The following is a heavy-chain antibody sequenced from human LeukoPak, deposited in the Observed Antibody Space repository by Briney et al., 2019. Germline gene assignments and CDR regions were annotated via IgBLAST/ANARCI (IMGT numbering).Heavy chain of an antibody. CDR1: GYTFTGYY. J-gene: IGHJ4*02. D-gene: IGHD2-2*02. Sequence: GASVKVSCKASGYTFTGYYMHWVRQAPGQGPEWMGIINPSGGGTRYAQKFQGRVTMTRDTSTSTVYLELSSLRSEDTAVYYCARGYCGSISCYKPLDYWGQGTLVTVSS. CDR2: INPSGGGT. V-gene: IGHV1-46*01. CDR3: ARGYCGSISCYKPLDY.